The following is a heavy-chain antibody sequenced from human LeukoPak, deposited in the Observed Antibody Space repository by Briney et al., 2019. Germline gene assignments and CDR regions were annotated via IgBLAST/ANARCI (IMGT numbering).Heavy chain of an antibody. Sequence: SVKVSCKPSGGTFNSYAINWVRQAPGQGLEWMGRIIPILGIANYAQKFQGRVTITADKSTSTAYMVLSSLRFEDTAVYYCARLPRDNGYYNYGMDVWGQGTTVTASS. CDR1: GGTFNSYA. CDR3: ARLPRDNGYYNYGMDV. D-gene: IGHD5-24*01. J-gene: IGHJ6*02. V-gene: IGHV1-69*04. CDR2: IIPILGIA.